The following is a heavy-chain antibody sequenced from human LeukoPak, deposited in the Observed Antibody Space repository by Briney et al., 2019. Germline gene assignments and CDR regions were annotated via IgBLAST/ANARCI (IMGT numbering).Heavy chain of an antibody. Sequence: SETLSLTSTVSGGSISSYYWSWIRQPAGKGLEWIGRIYTSGSTNYNPSLKSRVTMSVDTSKSQYSLKLSSVTAADTAVYYCARDQCSSTSCYSSNWFDPWGQGTLVTVSS. CDR3: ARDQCSSTSCYSSNWFDP. CDR1: GGSISSYY. D-gene: IGHD2-2*01. CDR2: IYTSGST. J-gene: IGHJ5*02. V-gene: IGHV4-4*07.